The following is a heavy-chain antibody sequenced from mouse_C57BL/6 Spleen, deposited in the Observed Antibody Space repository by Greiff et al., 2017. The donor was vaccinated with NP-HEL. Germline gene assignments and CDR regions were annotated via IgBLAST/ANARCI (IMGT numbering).Heavy chain of an antibody. CDR1: GYTFTSYW. V-gene: IGHV1-74*01. CDR2: IHPSDSDT. Sequence: QVQLQQPGAELVKPGASVKVSCKASGYTFTSYWMHWVKQRPGQGLEWIGRIHPSDSDTNYNQKFKGKATLTVDKSYSTAYMQLSSLTSEDSAVYYCAIEGYYGDYAMDYWGQGTSVTVSS. D-gene: IGHD1-1*01. J-gene: IGHJ4*01. CDR3: AIEGYYGDYAMDY.